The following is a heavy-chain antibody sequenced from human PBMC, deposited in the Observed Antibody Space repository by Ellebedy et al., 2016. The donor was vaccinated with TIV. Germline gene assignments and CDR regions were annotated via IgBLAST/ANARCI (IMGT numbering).Heavy chain of an antibody. V-gene: IGHV4-34*01. Sequence: SETLSLXXAVYGGSFSGYYWSWIRQPPGKGLEWIGEINHSGSTNYNPSLKSRVTISVDTSKNQFSLKLSSVTAADTAVYYCARGMIAADDYWGQGTLVTVSS. J-gene: IGHJ4*02. D-gene: IGHD6-13*01. CDR3: ARGMIAADDY. CDR2: INHSGST. CDR1: GGSFSGYY.